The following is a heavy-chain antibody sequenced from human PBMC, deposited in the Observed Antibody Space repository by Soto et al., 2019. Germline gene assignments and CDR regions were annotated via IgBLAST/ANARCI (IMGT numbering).Heavy chain of an antibody. CDR2: ISYDGNSK. CDR3: ARSYCGDDCALDH. J-gene: IGHJ1*01. V-gene: IGHV3-30-3*01. D-gene: IGHD2-21*02. Sequence: GGSLRLSCAASGFIFSNYVMHWVRQAPGKGLEWVAVISYDGNSKHYADSVKGRFTISRDNSKSTLYVQMNSLRAEATAVYYCARSYCGDDCALDHWGQGTLVTVSS. CDR1: GFIFSNYV.